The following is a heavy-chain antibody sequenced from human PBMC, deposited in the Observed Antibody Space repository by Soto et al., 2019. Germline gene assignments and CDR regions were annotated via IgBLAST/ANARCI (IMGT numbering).Heavy chain of an antibody. Sequence: SETLSLTCTVSGGSISSSSYYWGWIRQPPGKGLEWIGSIYYSGSTYYNPSLKSRVTISVDTSKNQFSLKLSSVTAADTAVYYCATYYYGSGSHNWFDPWGQGTLVTVSS. J-gene: IGHJ5*02. CDR1: GGSISSSSYY. D-gene: IGHD3-10*01. V-gene: IGHV4-39*01. CDR3: ATYYYGSGSHNWFDP. CDR2: IYYSGST.